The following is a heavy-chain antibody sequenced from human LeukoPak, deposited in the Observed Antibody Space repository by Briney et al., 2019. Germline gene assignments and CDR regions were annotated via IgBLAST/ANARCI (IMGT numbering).Heavy chain of an antibody. CDR3: ASRGVGATGYYYYYMDV. V-gene: IGHV1-69*13. D-gene: IGHD1-26*01. CDR2: IIPIFGAA. J-gene: IGHJ6*03. CDR1: GYTFTSYA. Sequence: GASVKVSCKASGYTFTSYAISWVRQAPGQGLEWMGGIIPIFGAANYAQKFQGRVTITADESTSTAYMELSSLRSEDTAVYYCASRGVGATGYYYYYMDVWGKGTTVTVSS.